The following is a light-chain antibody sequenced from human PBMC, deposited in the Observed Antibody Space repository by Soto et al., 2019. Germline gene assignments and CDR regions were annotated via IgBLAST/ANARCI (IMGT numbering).Light chain of an antibody. CDR3: ATWDSSLSAVV. CDR1: RSNIGRDY. V-gene: IGLV1-51*01. J-gene: IGLJ2*01. CDR2: DNN. Sequence: QSVLTQPPSVSAAPGQSVSISCSGSRSNIGRDYVSWYQVVPGRAPKLIIYDNNKRPSGIPDRFSGSKSGSSGTLAITILQTGDEAEYYCATWDSSLSAVVFGGGTNLTVL.